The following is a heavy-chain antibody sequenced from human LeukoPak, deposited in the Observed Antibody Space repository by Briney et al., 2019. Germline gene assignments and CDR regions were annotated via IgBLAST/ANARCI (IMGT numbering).Heavy chain of an antibody. CDR2: INPNSGGT. CDR3: ASTRDYNSAAPSVFNY. J-gene: IGHJ4*02. D-gene: IGHD2-2*01. CDR1: GYTFTGYY. V-gene: IGHV1-2*02. Sequence: ASVKVSCKASGYTFTGYYMHWVRQAPGQGLEWMGWINPNSGGTNYAQKLQGRVTMTTDTSTSTAYMELRSLRSDDTAVYYCASTRDYNSAAPSVFNYWGQGTLVTVSS.